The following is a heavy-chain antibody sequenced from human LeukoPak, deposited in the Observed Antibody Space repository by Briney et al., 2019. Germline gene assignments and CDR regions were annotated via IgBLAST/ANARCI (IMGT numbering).Heavy chain of an antibody. D-gene: IGHD1-26*01. CDR2: ISYSGST. J-gene: IGHJ6*02. CDR1: GYSISSGYY. CDR3: ARDGSGSRYYNYGMDV. Sequence: SETLSLTCTVSGYSISSGYYWGWIRQPPGKGLEWIGYISYSGSTYYNPSLKSRVTISVDTSKKQFSLKLSSVTAADTAVYYCARDGSGSRYYNYGMDVWGQGTTVTVSS. V-gene: IGHV4-38-2*02.